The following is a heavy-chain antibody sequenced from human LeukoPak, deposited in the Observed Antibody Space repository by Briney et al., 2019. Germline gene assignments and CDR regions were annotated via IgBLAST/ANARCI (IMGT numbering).Heavy chain of an antibody. CDR3: AKGGLHYDNSGYYY. CDR2: ISGSGGST. J-gene: IGHJ4*02. Sequence: GGSLRLSCAASGFTFSSYAMSWVRQAPGKGLEWVSAISGSGGSTYYADSVKGRFTISRDNSKNTLYLQMNSLRAEDTAVYYCAKGGLHYDNSGYYYWGQGTLVTVSS. CDR1: GFTFSSYA. D-gene: IGHD3-22*01. V-gene: IGHV3-23*01.